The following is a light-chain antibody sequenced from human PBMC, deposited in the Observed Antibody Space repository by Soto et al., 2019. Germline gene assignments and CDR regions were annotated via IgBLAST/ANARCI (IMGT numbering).Light chain of an antibody. CDR3: SSYTSSSTLSV. Sequence: QSALTQPASVSGSPGQSITISCTGTSSDVGGYNYVSLYQQHPGKAPKLMIYDVTNRPSGVSNRFSGSKSGNTASLTISGLQAEDEADDYCSSYTSSSTLSVFGTGTKLTVL. V-gene: IGLV2-14*01. CDR2: DVT. J-gene: IGLJ1*01. CDR1: SSDVGGYNY.